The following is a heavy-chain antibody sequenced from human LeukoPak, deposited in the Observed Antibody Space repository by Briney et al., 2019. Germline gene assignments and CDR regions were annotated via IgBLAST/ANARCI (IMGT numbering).Heavy chain of an antibody. Sequence: PGGSLRLSCAASGFNFNIHWMSWVRQARGEGLGWVAIIIHDGSAKYYVDSVKGRFSISRDNAESSLYLQTISLRAEDTAVYYCTRNVYWRFDYWGQGTLVSVSS. D-gene: IGHD1-26*01. CDR3: TRNVYWRFDY. V-gene: IGHV3-7*03. CDR2: IIHDGSAK. J-gene: IGHJ4*02. CDR1: GFNFNIHW.